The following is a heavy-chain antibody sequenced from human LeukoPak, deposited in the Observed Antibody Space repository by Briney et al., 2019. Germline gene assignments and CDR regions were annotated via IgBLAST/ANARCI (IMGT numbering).Heavy chain of an antibody. Sequence: GGSLRLSCVASGFNVSNNYMSWVRQAPGKGLEWVSVIYSGGSTNYADSVKGRFIISRDNSKSTLFLQMNSLRAEDTAVYYCARLRGGAWAYFDYWGQGTLVTVSS. CDR1: GFNVSNNY. D-gene: IGHD3-16*01. J-gene: IGHJ4*02. CDR2: IYSGGST. CDR3: ARLRGGAWAYFDY. V-gene: IGHV3-66*01.